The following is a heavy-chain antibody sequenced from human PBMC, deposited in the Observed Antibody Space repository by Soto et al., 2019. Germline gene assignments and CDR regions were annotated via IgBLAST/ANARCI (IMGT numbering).Heavy chain of an antibody. J-gene: IGHJ5*02. CDR1: GFTFSSYG. D-gene: IGHD1-1*01. CDR3: AKGRATGTTVIWFDP. V-gene: IGHV3-30*18. Sequence: SLRLSCAASGFTFSSYGMHWVRQAPGKGLEWVAVISYDGSNKYYADSVKGRFTISRDNSKNTLYLQMNSLRAEDTAVYYCAKGRATGTTVIWFDPWGQGTLVTVSS. CDR2: ISYDGSNK.